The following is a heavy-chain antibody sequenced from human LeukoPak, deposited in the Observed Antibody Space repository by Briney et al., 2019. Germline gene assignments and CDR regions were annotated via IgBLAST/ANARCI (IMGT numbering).Heavy chain of an antibody. D-gene: IGHD3-9*01. J-gene: IGHJ4*02. CDR2: ISAYNGNT. CDR3: ARDKDLTYFDY. V-gene: IGHV1-18*01. CDR1: GHTFTSYG. Sequence: GASVKLSCKASGHTFTSYGISWLRQAPGQGLEWMGWISAYNGNTNYAQKLQGRVTMTTEASTSTAYMEVRSLRSDDTAVYYCARDKDLTYFDYWGEGALVTVSS.